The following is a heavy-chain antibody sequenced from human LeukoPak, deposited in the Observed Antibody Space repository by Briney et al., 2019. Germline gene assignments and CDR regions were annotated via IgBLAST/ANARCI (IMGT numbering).Heavy chain of an antibody. CDR3: ARVAGNCGGDCYRLLY. Sequence: GASVKVSCKASGYTFTTYDINWVRQATGQGLEWLGWMNPNSGNTGYAHKFQGRVTMTSNISITTAYMELRNLRSEDTAVYYCARVAGNCGGDCYRLLYWGQGTLVTVSS. CDR1: GYTFTTYD. J-gene: IGHJ4*02. CDR2: MNPNSGNT. D-gene: IGHD2-21*01. V-gene: IGHV1-8*01.